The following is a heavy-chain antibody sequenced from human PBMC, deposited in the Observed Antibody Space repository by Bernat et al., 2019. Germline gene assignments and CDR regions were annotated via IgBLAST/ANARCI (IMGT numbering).Heavy chain of an antibody. Sequence: EVQLVESGGGLVKPGGSLRLSCAASGFTFSNAWMNWVRQAPGKGLEWVGRIKSKTDGGTTEYAAPVKGRFTISRDDSKNTLYLQMNSLKTEDTAVYYCTTDFNDSSGYYYVAFDIWGQGTMVTVSS. CDR2: IKSKTDGGTT. CDR1: GFTFSNAW. J-gene: IGHJ3*02. CDR3: TTDFNDSSGYYYVAFDI. V-gene: IGHV3-15*07. D-gene: IGHD3-22*01.